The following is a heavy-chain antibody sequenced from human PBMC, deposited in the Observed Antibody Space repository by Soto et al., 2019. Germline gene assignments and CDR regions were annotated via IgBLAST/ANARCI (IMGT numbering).Heavy chain of an antibody. Sequence: SETLSLTCEVSGVSISSGGYSWSWILQSPGKGLEWMGYIFHSGTTDYNPSIKSRLTISVDRSKNQFSLRLRYVTAADTALYYCARAGGSGPLDDWFDPWGQGTLVTVSS. V-gene: IGHV4-30-2*06. D-gene: IGHD3-10*01. CDR3: ARAGGSGPLDDWFDP. J-gene: IGHJ5*02. CDR1: GVSISSGGYS. CDR2: IFHSGTT.